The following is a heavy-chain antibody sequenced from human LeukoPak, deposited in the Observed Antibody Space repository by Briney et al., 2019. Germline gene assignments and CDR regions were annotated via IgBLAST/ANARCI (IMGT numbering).Heavy chain of an antibody. CDR3: VKTFQYSSNWYDY. D-gene: IGHD6-6*01. CDR1: GFTFSSYA. J-gene: IGHJ5*01. CDR2: INGGGDSR. Sequence: PGGSLRLSCAASGFTFSSYAMTWVRQAPGKGLQWVSVINGGGDSRYHADSVRGRFTISRDNSRNTLYLQMNSLRAEDTAVYYCVKTFQYSSNWYDYWGQGTLVTVSS. V-gene: IGHV3-23*01.